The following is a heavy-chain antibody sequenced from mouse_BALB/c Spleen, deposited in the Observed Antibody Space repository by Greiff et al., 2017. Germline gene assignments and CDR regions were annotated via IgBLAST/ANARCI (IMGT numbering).Heavy chain of an antibody. V-gene: IGHV5-6-5*01. CDR2: ISSGGST. Sequence: EVMLVESGGGLVKPGGSLKLSCAASGFTFSSYAMSWVRQTPEKRLEWVASISSGGSTYYPDSVKGRFTISRDNARNILYLQMGSRRSEDTAMDYCARKGEYYGRSLDYWGQGTTLTVSS. J-gene: IGHJ2*01. D-gene: IGHD1-1*01. CDR3: ARKGEYYGRSLDY. CDR1: GFTFSSYA.